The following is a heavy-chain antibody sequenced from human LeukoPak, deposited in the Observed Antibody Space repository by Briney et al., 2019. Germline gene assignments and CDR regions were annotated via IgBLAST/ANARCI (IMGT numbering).Heavy chain of an antibody. Sequence: GGSLRLSCAASGFNFSSYAMSWVRQAPGKGLEWVSAISGSGGSTCYADSVKGRFTISRDNSKNTLYLQMNSLRAEDTAVYYCAKDGRIVVVVAAHAFDIWGQGTMVTVSS. V-gene: IGHV3-23*01. CDR2: ISGSGGST. D-gene: IGHD2-15*01. J-gene: IGHJ3*02. CDR1: GFNFSSYA. CDR3: AKDGRIVVVVAAHAFDI.